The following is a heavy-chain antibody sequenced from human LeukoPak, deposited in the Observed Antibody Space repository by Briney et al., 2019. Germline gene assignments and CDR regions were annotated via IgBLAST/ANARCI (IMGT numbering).Heavy chain of an antibody. Sequence: PSETLSLTCTVSGYSISSTSDSWGWIRQSPGRGVEWIGSIHYSGTTYYNPSLKSRVTISLDASKNQFSLRLNSVTAADTAVYYCARDSPEVTYAFDTWGQGTLVTVSS. CDR1: GYSISSTSDS. J-gene: IGHJ4*02. D-gene: IGHD2-8*01. V-gene: IGHV4-39*07. CDR3: ARDSPEVTYAFDT. CDR2: IHYSGTT.